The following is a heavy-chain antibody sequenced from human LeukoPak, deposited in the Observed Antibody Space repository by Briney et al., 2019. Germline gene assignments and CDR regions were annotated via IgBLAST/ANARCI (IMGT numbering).Heavy chain of an antibody. Sequence: GGSLRLSCAASGFTFSSYWMSWVRQAPGEGLECGANIKQDGSEKYYVDAVKGRFTISRDNAKNSLYLQMNSLRAEDTAVYYCARENIVVVPAKDAFDIWGQGTMVTVSS. CDR3: ARENIVVVPAKDAFDI. J-gene: IGHJ3*02. CDR2: IKQDGSEK. D-gene: IGHD2-2*01. CDR1: GFTFSSYW. V-gene: IGHV3-7*01.